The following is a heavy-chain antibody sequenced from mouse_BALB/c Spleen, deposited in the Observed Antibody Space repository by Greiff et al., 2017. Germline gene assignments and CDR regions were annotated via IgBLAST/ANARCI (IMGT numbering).Heavy chain of an antibody. Sequence: EVKLVESGGGLVKPGGSLKLSCAASGFAFCSYDMSWVRQTPEKRLEWVAYISSGGGSTYYPDTVKGRFTISRDNAKNTLYLQMSSLKSEDTAMYYCARQNYDYFDYWGQGTTLTVSS. CDR3: ARQNYDYFDY. V-gene: IGHV5-12-1*01. CDR2: ISSGGGST. CDR1: GFAFCSYD. J-gene: IGHJ2*01. D-gene: IGHD2-4*01.